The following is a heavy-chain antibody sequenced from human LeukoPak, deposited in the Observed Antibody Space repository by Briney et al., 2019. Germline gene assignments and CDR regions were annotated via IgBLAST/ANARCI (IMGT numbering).Heavy chain of an antibody. CDR2: ISGSGGST. Sequence: GGSLRLSCAASGFTFSDHYMDWVRQAPGKGLEWVSAISGSGGSTYYADSVKGRFTISRDNSKNTLYLQMNSLRAEDTAVYYCAKDLLGYCSGGSCYSVFDYWGQGTLVTVSS. V-gene: IGHV3-23*01. CDR1: GFTFSDHY. CDR3: AKDLLGYCSGGSCYSVFDY. D-gene: IGHD2-15*01. J-gene: IGHJ4*02.